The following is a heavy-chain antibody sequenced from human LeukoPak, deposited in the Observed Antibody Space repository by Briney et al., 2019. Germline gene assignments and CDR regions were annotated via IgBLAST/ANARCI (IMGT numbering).Heavy chain of an antibody. Sequence: SETLSLTCAVFGYSISSGYYWGWIRQSPGKGLEWIGTIYDSGRTYYRPSLKSRVTISVDTSKNQFSLNLSSVTAADTAVYYCARLYDADYFDYWGQGTLVTVSS. D-gene: IGHD2/OR15-2a*01. J-gene: IGHJ4*02. CDR2: IYDSGRT. CDR3: ARLYDADYFDY. CDR1: GYSISSGYY. V-gene: IGHV4-38-2*01.